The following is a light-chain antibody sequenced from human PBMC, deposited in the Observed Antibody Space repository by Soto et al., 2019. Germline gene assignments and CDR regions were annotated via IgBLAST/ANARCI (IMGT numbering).Light chain of an antibody. Sequence: QSVLTQPPSASGTPGQRVTISCSGSSSNIGSNTVNWYQQLPGTAPKLLIYSNNQRPSGVPDRFSGSKSGTSASLAISGLRSEDEADYYCAAWDDSLNGVVFGGGTKVTVL. CDR3: AAWDDSLNGVV. CDR2: SNN. CDR1: SSNIGSNT. V-gene: IGLV1-44*01. J-gene: IGLJ2*01.